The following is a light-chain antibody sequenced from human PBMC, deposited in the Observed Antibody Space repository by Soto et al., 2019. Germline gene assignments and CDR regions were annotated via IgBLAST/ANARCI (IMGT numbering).Light chain of an antibody. CDR1: RNDIGTYNL. J-gene: IGLJ2*01. CDR2: EGN. Sequence: QSALTQPASVSESPGQSISISCGGGRNDIGTYNLVSWYQQHPGKAPKLIIYEGNKRPSGVSNRFSGSRSGNTASLTISGLQAEDEADYYCQSYDSTLSGSWVFGGGTKLTVL. CDR3: QSYDSTLSGSWV. V-gene: IGLV2-23*01.